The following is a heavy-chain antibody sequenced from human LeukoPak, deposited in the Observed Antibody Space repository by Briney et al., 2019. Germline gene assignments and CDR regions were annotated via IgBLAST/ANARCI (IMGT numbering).Heavy chain of an antibody. J-gene: IGHJ4*02. D-gene: IGHD1-26*01. CDR3: ARVEVGALGVSADY. CDR1: GYTFTTYG. Sequence: ASVKVSCKASGYTFTTYGISWVRHAPGQGLEWMGWISAYNGNTNYAQTLQDRVTMTTDTSTTTAYMELRSLRSDDTAVYYCARVEVGALGVSADYWGQGTLVTVSS. V-gene: IGHV1-18*01. CDR2: ISAYNGNT.